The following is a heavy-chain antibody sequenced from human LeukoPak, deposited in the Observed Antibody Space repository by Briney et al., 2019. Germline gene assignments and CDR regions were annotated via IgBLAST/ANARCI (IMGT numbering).Heavy chain of an antibody. D-gene: IGHD5-24*01. CDR3: ARDFDDVYNMALDY. J-gene: IGHJ4*02. Sequence: PSETLSLTCTVSGGSISGYYWSWIRQPPGKGLEWIGYIYYSGSTNYNPSLKSRVTISVNTSKNQFSLKLSSVTAADTAVYYCARDFDDVYNMALDYWGQGTLVTVSS. V-gene: IGHV4-59*01. CDR2: IYYSGST. CDR1: GGSISGYY.